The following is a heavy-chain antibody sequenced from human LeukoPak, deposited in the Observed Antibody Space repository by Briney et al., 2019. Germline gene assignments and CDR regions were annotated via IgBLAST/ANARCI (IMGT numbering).Heavy chain of an antibody. CDR3: AREVLSWKSFDY. V-gene: IGHV4-34*01. J-gene: IGHJ4*02. Sequence: SETLSLTCAVYGGSFSGYYWSWIRQPPGKGLEWIGEINHSGSTNYNPSLKSRVTISVDTSKNQFSLKLRSVTAADTAVYYCAREVLSWKSFDYWGQGTLVTVSS. CDR2: INHSGST. CDR1: GGSFSGYY. D-gene: IGHD1-1*01.